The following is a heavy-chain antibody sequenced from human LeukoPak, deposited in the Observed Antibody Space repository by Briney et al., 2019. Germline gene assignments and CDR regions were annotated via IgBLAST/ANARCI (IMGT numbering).Heavy chain of an antibody. Sequence: GESLKISCKGSGYSFTSYWIGWVRQMPGKGLEWMGIIYPGDSDTRYSPSSQGQVTISADKSISTAYLQWSSLKASDTAMYYCASYSGSYYDLFDYWGQGTLVTVSS. CDR1: GYSFTSYW. J-gene: IGHJ4*02. D-gene: IGHD1-26*01. CDR3: ASYSGSYYDLFDY. CDR2: IYPGDSDT. V-gene: IGHV5-51*01.